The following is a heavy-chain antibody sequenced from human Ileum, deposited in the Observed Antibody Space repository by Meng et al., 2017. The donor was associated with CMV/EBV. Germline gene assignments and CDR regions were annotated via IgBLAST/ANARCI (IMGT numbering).Heavy chain of an antibody. V-gene: IGHV4-4*07. CDR3: ARGPGGFGDFNFDY. D-gene: IGHD3-16*01. J-gene: IGHJ4*02. CDR2: IYHGGST. Sequence: QVQLQESGPGLVKPSETLSFTCTGSGDSITSFYWSWIRQPAGKALEWIGRIYHGGSTNYNPSLKSRVTLSVDTSKNQFSMRLTSVTAADTAVYYCARGPGGFGDFNFDYWGQGTLVTVSS. CDR1: GDSITSFY.